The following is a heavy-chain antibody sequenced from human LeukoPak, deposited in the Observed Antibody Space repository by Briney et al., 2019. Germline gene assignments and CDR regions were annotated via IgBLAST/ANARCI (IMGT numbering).Heavy chain of an antibody. CDR2: ISSSSTSI. J-gene: IGHJ4*02. V-gene: IGHV3-21*01. Sequence: PGGSLRLSCADSGFLFSDFIDHTMVWVRQAPGKGLEWVSYISSSSTSISYADSVRGRFSISRDNAQRSLYLHMNSLRGEDTAVYYCAREFSVVGNFDYWGQGTLVIVSS. CDR3: AREFSVVGNFDY. D-gene: IGHD2-21*01. CDR1: GFLFSDFIDHT.